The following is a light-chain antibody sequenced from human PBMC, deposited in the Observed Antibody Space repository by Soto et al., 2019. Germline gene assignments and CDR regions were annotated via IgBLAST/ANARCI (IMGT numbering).Light chain of an antibody. CDR2: QAS. CDR1: QYIKAR. Sequence: EIVLTPSPATLSSFPGHRVTLSCSARQYIKARLAWYQHRPGQAPRLLIYQASIRAAGMPARFSASGSGTDFTLTISDVQPEDFALYYCHQRQSWPRTFGQGTKVDIK. CDR3: HQRQSWPRT. J-gene: IGKJ1*01. V-gene: IGKV3-11*01.